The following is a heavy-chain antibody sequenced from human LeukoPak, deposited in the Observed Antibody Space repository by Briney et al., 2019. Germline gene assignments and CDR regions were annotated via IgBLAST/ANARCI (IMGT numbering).Heavy chain of an antibody. Sequence: GESLKVSCKASGYTFSGYYMHWVRQAPGQGLEWMGIINPSGGSTSYAQKFQGRVTMTRDMSTSTVYMELSSLRSEDTAVYYCAHRGMVRGVYHDYWGQGTLVTVSS. J-gene: IGHJ4*02. V-gene: IGHV1-46*03. CDR2: INPSGGST. CDR1: GYTFSGYY. CDR3: AHRGMVRGVYHDY. D-gene: IGHD3-10*01.